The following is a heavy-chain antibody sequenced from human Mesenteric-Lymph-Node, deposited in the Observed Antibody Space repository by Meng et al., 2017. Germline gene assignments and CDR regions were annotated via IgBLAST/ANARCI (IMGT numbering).Heavy chain of an antibody. CDR1: GYSVTHPG. J-gene: IGHJ4*02. Sequence: VQLAKAGVEVKKPGASVKVSCKASGYSVTHPGITWVRQAPGQGLEWMGWISGYNGNTHYAQKLQGRVTMTTDRPTATAYMELRNLRSDDTGVYYCAKGTPGRRYAENWGQGTLVTVSS. V-gene: IGHV1-18*04. D-gene: IGHD3-10*01. CDR3: AKGTPGRRYAEN. CDR2: ISGYNGNT.